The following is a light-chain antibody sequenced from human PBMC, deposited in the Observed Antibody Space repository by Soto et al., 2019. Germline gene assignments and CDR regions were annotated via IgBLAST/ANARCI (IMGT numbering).Light chain of an antibody. V-gene: IGLV1-40*01. J-gene: IGLJ7*01. CDR1: SSNIGAGYD. CDR2: GNT. Sequence: VLTQPPSVSGAPGQRVTISCTGSSSNIGAGYDVHWYQQLPGTAPKLLIYGNTNRPSGVPDRFSGSKSGTSASLAITGLQAEDEADYYCQSYDSSLSGWVFGGGTQLTVL. CDR3: QSYDSSLSGWV.